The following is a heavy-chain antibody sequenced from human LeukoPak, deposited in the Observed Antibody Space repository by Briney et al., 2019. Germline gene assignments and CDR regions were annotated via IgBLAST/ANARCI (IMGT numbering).Heavy chain of an antibody. CDR2: ISSSSDYI. Sequence: GGSLRLSCAASGFTFSNSSMNWVRQAPGKGLEWVSSISSSSDYIYDADSVKGRFTISRDNAKNSLYLRMNSLRADDTAVYYCARKPITGTTLGPFDMWGQGTMVTVSS. CDR1: GFTFSNSS. J-gene: IGHJ3*02. V-gene: IGHV3-21*01. D-gene: IGHD1-7*01. CDR3: ARKPITGTTLGPFDM.